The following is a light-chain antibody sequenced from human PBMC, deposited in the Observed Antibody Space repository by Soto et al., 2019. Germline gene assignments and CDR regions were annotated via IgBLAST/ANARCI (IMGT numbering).Light chain of an antibody. CDR2: ATS. J-gene: IGKJ1*01. V-gene: IGKV1-39*01. Sequence: DIQMTQSPSSLSASVGDRVTITCRASQSISSYLNWYQQKPGKAPKLLIYATSSLQSGVPSRFSGSGSWTDFTLTISSLQPEDVATYYCQQSYSTPPTFGQGTKAQIK. CDR1: QSISSY. CDR3: QQSYSTPPT.